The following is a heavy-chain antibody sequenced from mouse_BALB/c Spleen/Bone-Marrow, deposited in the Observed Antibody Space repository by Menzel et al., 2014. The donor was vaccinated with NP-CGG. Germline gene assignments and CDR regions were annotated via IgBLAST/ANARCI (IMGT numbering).Heavy chain of an antibody. CDR3: AREGGYYDALDF. J-gene: IGHJ4*01. CDR1: GYTFTDYN. Sequence: VQLKESGPELVKPGASVKISCKASGYTFTDYNMHWVKQSHGKSLEWIGYIYPYNGGTGYNQKFKSKATLTVDTSSSTAYMELRSLTSEDSAVYYCAREGGYYDALDFWGQGTSVTVSS. CDR2: IYPYNGGT. V-gene: IGHV1S29*02. D-gene: IGHD2-2*01.